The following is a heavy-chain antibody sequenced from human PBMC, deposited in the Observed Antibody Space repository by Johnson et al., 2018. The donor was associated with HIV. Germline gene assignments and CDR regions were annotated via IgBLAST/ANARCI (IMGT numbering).Heavy chain of an antibody. D-gene: IGHD3-10*01. J-gene: IGHJ3*02. Sequence: VQLVESGGGVVRPGGSLRLSCAASGFTFDDYGMSWVRQAPWKGLEWVSGVNWNCGSTGYADSVKGRFTIYRDNAKNCLYLQMNSLRAEDTALYYCARDFVAFGECTAFDIWGQGTMVTVSS. CDR1: GFTFDDYG. CDR3: ARDFVAFGECTAFDI. V-gene: IGHV3-20*04. CDR2: VNWNCGST.